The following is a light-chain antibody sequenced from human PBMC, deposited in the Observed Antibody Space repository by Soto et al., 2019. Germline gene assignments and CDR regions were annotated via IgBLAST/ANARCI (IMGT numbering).Light chain of an antibody. V-gene: IGKV3-20*01. CDR3: QQYGSIPWT. Sequence: VMTQSPAPLSVSPGEGVTLSCRASQGIGDTLAWYQHKPGQTPRLLIYGASNRATGIPDRFSGSGSGTDFTLTISRLEPEDVAVYYCQQYGSIPWTFGQGTKVDIK. CDR2: GAS. J-gene: IGKJ1*01. CDR1: QGIGDT.